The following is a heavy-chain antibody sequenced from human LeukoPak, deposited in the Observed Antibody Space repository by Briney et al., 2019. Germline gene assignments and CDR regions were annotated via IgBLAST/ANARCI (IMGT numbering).Heavy chain of an antibody. D-gene: IGHD1-26*01. Sequence: SQTLSLTCTVSGGSISSGSYYWSWIRQPPGKGLEWIGYIYYSGSTNYNPSLKSRVTISVDTSKNQFSLKLSSVTAADTAVYYCASGSSPLYYYYYMDVWGKGTTVTISS. J-gene: IGHJ6*03. CDR3: ASGSSPLYYYYYMDV. V-gene: IGHV4-61*01. CDR1: GGSISSGSYY. CDR2: IYYSGST.